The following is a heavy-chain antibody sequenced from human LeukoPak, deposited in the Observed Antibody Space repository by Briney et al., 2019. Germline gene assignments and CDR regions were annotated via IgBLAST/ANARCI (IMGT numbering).Heavy chain of an antibody. D-gene: IGHD2-2*01. CDR1: GFTFSSYG. CDR2: IRYEGSNK. J-gene: IGHJ6*04. V-gene: IGHV3-30*02. CDR3: AKAACSSTSCPWDV. Sequence: GGSLRLSYAASGFTFSSYGMHWVRQAPGKGLEWVAFIRYEGSNKYYADSVKGRFTISRDNSKNTLYLQMNSLRAEDTAVYYCAKAACSSTSCPWDVWGKGTTVTVSS.